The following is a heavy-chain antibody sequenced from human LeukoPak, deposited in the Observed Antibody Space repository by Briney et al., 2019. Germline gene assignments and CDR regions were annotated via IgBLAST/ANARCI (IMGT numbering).Heavy chain of an antibody. D-gene: IGHD2-2*01. CDR1: GGSISSYY. CDR2: IYYSGST. J-gene: IGHJ4*02. V-gene: IGHV4-59*01. Sequence: SETLSLTCTVSGGSISSYYWSWIRQSPGKGLEWIGYIYYSGSTNYNPSLKSRVTISADTSKNQFSLKVSSVTAADTAVYYCAREAVQVPAAPLDYWGQGTLVTVSS. CDR3: AREAVQVPAAPLDY.